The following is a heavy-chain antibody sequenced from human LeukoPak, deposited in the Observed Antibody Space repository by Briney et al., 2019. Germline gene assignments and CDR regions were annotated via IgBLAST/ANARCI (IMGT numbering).Heavy chain of an antibody. CDR3: ARELSPSRAHDY. D-gene: IGHD5-24*01. J-gene: IGHJ4*02. Sequence: SETLSLTCAVSGGSISSYYWSWIRQPAGKGLQWIGRISTGGTTNYNPSLTSRITISVDTSKNQFSLNLTSVTAADTAVYYRARELSPSRAHDYWGQGTLVTVSS. CDR2: ISTGGTT. CDR1: GGSISSYY. V-gene: IGHV4-4*07.